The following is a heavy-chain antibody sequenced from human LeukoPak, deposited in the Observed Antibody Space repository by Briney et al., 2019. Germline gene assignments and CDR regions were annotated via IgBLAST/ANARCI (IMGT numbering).Heavy chain of an antibody. Sequence: SETLSLTCTVSGGSISSGSYYWSRIRQPAGKGLEWIGRIYTSRSTNYNPSLKSRVTISVDTSKNQFSLKLSSVTAADTAVYYCARGLVYGGSDYWGQGTLVTVSS. CDR1: GGSISSGSYY. V-gene: IGHV4-61*02. J-gene: IGHJ4*02. D-gene: IGHD4-23*01. CDR2: IYTSRST. CDR3: ARGLVYGGSDY.